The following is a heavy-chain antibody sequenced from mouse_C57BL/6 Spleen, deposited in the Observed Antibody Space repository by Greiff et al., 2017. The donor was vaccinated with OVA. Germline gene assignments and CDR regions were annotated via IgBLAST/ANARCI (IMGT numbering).Heavy chain of an antibody. CDR3: ARNYYGSSYDYAMDY. CDR1: GFTFSDYG. J-gene: IGHJ4*01. CDR2: ISSGSSTI. V-gene: IGHV5-17*01. D-gene: IGHD1-1*01. Sequence: DVMLVESGGGLVKPGGSLKLSCAASGFTFSDYGIHWVRQAPEKGLEWVAYISSGSSTIYYADTVKGRFPISRDNAKNTLFLQMTSLRSEDTAMYYCARNYYGSSYDYAMDYWGQGTSVTVSS.